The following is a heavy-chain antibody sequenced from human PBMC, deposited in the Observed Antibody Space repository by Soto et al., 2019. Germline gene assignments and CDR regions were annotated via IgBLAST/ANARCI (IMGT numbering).Heavy chain of an antibody. CDR2: ISGDGFST. D-gene: IGHD2-15*01. CDR1: GFAFSRHG. J-gene: IGHJ3*02. Sequence: GGSLRLSCAASGFAFSRHGLHWVRQAPGKGLEYVSAISGDGFSTYYANSVKGRFTISRDNSKNTLYLQMGSLRTEDMAVYYCAREKAAFDAFDIWGQGTMVHRLL. CDR3: AREKAAFDAFDI. V-gene: IGHV3-64*01.